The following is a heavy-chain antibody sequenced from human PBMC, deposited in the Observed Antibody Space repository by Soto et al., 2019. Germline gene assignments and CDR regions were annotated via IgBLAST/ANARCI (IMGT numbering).Heavy chain of an antibody. V-gene: IGHV4-61*01. CDR1: GGSVSSGSYY. J-gene: IGHJ6*02. Sequence: QVQLQESGPGLVKPSETLSLTCTVSGGSVSSGSYYWSWIRQPPGKVLEWIGYIYYSGSTNYNPSLKSRVTISVDTSKNQFSLKLSSVTAADTAVYYCARVSRYFSYYYGMDVWGQGTTVTVSS. CDR2: IYYSGST. D-gene: IGHD1-1*01. CDR3: ARVSRYFSYYYGMDV.